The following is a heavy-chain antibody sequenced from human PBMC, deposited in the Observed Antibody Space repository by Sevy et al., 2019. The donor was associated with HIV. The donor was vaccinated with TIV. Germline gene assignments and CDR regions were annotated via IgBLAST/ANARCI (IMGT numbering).Heavy chain of an antibody. Sequence: SETPSLTCTVSGGSISSSSYYWGWIRQPPGKGLEWIGSIYYSGSTYYNPSLKSRVTISVDTSKNQFSLKLSSVTAADTAVYYCASTVMTTVTTAFDYWGQGTLVTVSS. CDR2: IYYSGST. D-gene: IGHD4-17*01. V-gene: IGHV4-39*01. J-gene: IGHJ4*02. CDR3: ASTVMTTVTTAFDY. CDR1: GGSISSSSYY.